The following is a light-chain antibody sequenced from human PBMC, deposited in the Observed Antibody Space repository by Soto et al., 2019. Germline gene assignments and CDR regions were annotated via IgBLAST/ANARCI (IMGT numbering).Light chain of an antibody. CDR1: QSLVYSDGNTY. CDR3: IQFSHFPRT. Sequence: VLTQTPLSSPVTLGQPASISCRSSQSLVYSDGNTYVSLLQQRPGQPPRLLIYQVSTRCSGFPERCSGSGAGTDFKLKISMVEAEDVGVYSCIQFSHFPRTFGQGTKVEIK. CDR2: QVS. J-gene: IGKJ1*01. V-gene: IGKV2-24*01.